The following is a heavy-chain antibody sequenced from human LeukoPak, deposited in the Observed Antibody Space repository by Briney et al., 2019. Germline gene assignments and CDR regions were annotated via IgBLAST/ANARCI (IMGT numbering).Heavy chain of an antibody. D-gene: IGHD4-23*01. CDR3: ARQGLRGFWFDP. V-gene: IGHV1-8*01. CDR2: MNPNSGNT. Sequence: ASVKVSCKASGYTFTSYDINWVRQATGQGLEWMGWMNPNSGNTGYTQKFQGRVTMTRNTSISAAYMELSSLRSEDTAVYYCARQGLRGFWFDPWGQGTLVTVSS. J-gene: IGHJ5*02. CDR1: GYTFTSYD.